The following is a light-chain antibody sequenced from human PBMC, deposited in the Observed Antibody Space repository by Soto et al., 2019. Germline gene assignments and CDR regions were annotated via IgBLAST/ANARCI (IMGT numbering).Light chain of an antibody. Sequence: DIQMTRSPSTLSGSVGDRVTITFRASQSITIWLAWYQQKPGKAPKLLIYDASSLEGGVQSRFSGSGSGTEFTLTISGLQPDDFATYYCQQYNSFSWTFGQGTKV. J-gene: IGKJ1*01. CDR3: QQYNSFSWT. V-gene: IGKV1-5*01. CDR2: DAS. CDR1: QSITIW.